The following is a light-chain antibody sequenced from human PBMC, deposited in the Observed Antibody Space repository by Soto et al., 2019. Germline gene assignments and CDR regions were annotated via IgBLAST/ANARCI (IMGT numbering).Light chain of an antibody. J-gene: IGKJ5*01. CDR2: GVS. Sequence: DIQMTQSPSSLSASVGDKVTITCRSSQSISSSLNWYQQKSGKAPNLLIYGVSRLQGGVPSRFSGSGSGTDFTLSISSLQPEDFATYYCQQSYTAPSITFGQGTLLE. CDR1: QSISSS. V-gene: IGKV1-39*01. CDR3: QQSYTAPSIT.